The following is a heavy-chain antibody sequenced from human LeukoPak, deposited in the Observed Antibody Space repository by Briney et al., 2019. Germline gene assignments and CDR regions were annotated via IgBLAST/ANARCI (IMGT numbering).Heavy chain of an antibody. D-gene: IGHD5-18*01. Sequence: GGSLRLSCVASGLDFSDSGMLWVRQAPGKGLEWLSSISSSSRYIYYAVSVKGRLTISRDNAKNSLYLHMDSLRAEDTAVYYCAREFTAMAFDYWGQGALVTVSS. J-gene: IGHJ4*02. CDR1: GLDFSDSG. V-gene: IGHV3-21*01. CDR3: AREFTAMAFDY. CDR2: ISSSSRYI.